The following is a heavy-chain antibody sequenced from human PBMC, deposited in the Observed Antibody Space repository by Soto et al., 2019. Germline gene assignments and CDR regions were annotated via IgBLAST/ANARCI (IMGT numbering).Heavy chain of an antibody. CDR2: MNEDGGTT. D-gene: IGHD6-6*01. V-gene: IGHV3-74*02. J-gene: IGHJ6*02. CDR3: ASDPTPIADSSTVYYYGLDV. CDR1: GFTFSSYW. Sequence: EVQLVESGGGLVRPGGSLRLSCAASGFTFSSYWMHWVRQAPGKGLVWVSRMNEDGGTTDYADSVKGRFTISRDNAKNTLYLQMNSLRVEDTAVYYCASDPTPIADSSTVYYYGLDVWGPGTTVTVSS.